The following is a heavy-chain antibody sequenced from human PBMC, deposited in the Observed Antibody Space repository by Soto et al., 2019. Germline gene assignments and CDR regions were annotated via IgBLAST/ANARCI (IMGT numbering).Heavy chain of an antibody. J-gene: IGHJ6*02. CDR1: GYTFTSYY. Sequence: ASVKVSCKASGYTFTSYYMHWVRQAPGQGLEWMGIIRPSGGSTTYAQKFQGRVTMTRDTSTSTVYMELSSLRSEDTAVYYCAAESRTAMVKFLDYSGMDVWGLGTTVTVSS. V-gene: IGHV1-46*01. CDR3: AAESRTAMVKFLDYSGMDV. D-gene: IGHD5-18*01. CDR2: IRPSGGST.